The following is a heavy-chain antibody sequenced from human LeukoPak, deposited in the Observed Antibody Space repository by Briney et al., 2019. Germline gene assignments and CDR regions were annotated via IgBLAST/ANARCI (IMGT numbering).Heavy chain of an antibody. CDR1: GFTFSSYW. J-gene: IGHJ4*02. Sequence: GGSLRLSCEASGFTFSSYWMSWVRQAPGKGLEWVANIKQDGGEKYYVDSVKGRFSISRDNAKNSLYLQMNSLRAEDTAVYYCARDRYITRSWGYDFDYWGQGTLVTVSS. D-gene: IGHD6-13*01. CDR2: IKQDGGEK. CDR3: ARDRYITRSWGYDFDY. V-gene: IGHV3-7*01.